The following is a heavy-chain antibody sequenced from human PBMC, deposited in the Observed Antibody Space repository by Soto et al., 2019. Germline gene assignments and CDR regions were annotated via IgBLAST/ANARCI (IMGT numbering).Heavy chain of an antibody. D-gene: IGHD6-6*01. CDR1: GFTFSSYW. CDR3: ARIGYSSSCFDY. Sequence: HPGGSLRLSCAASGFTFSSYWMSWVRQAPGKGLEWVANIKQDGSQKYYVDSVKGRFTISRDNAKNSVFLQMNSLRAEDTAVYYCARIGYSSSCFDYWGQGIPVTVSS. J-gene: IGHJ4*02. CDR2: IKQDGSQK. V-gene: IGHV3-7*01.